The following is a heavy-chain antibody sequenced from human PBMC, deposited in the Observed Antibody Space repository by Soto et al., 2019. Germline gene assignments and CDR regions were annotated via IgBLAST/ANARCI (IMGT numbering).Heavy chain of an antibody. CDR3: AKPQRHFDWLWPNNYYYYGMDV. D-gene: IGHD3-9*01. Sequence: EVQLLESGGGLVQPGGSLRLSCAASGFTFSSYGMNWVRQAPGKGLEWVSAISGSSGNTYYADSVRGRFTISRDTSKNTLYLQMNSLRAEDTAVYYCAKPQRHFDWLWPNNYYYYGMDVWGQGTTVTVSS. CDR2: ISGSSGNT. J-gene: IGHJ6*02. CDR1: GFTFSSYG. V-gene: IGHV3-23*01.